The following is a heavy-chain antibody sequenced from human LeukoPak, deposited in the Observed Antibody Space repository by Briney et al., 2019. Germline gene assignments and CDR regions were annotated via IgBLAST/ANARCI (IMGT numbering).Heavy chain of an antibody. CDR3: ARGPGWNYFDY. V-gene: IGHV3-66*01. CDR1: GFTASIYY. CDR2: IYRDGSA. D-gene: IGHD2-15*01. J-gene: IGHJ4*02. Sequence: GGSLRLSCAVSGFTASIYYMTWVRQAPGKGLEWVSFIYRDGSANYADSVKGRFTISRDNSKNTVYLQMNSLRAEDTAVYYWARGPGWNYFDYWGQGTLVTVSS.